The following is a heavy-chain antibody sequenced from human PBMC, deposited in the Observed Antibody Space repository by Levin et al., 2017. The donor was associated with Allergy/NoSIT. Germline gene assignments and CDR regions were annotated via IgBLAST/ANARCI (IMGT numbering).Heavy chain of an antibody. V-gene: IGHV3-9*01. J-gene: IGHJ4*02. CDR1: GFTFDDYA. Sequence: PGGSLRLSCAASGFTFDDYAMHWVRQAPGKGLEWVSGISWNSGSIGYADSVKGRFTISRDNAKNSLYLQMNSLRAEDTALYYCAKVRYDSSGYLDYWGQGTLVTVSS. CDR3: AKVRYDSSGYLDY. CDR2: ISWNSGSI. D-gene: IGHD3-22*01.